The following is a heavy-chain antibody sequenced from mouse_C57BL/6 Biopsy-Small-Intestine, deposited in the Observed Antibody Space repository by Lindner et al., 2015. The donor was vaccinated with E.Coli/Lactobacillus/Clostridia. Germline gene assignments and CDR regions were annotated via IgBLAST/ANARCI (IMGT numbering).Heavy chain of an antibody. J-gene: IGHJ4*01. D-gene: IGHD6-1*01. CDR2: INPSGGST. V-gene: IGHV1S130*01. CDR3: ARAEVLVSGLLDY. CDR1: GFTLTTSY. Sequence: SVKVSCKASGFTLTTSYMHWVRQAPGQGLEWMGVINPSGGSTTYAQKFQGRVTMTRDTSTSTVYMELSSLRSEDTAVYYCARAEVLVSGLLDYWGQGTLVTVSS.